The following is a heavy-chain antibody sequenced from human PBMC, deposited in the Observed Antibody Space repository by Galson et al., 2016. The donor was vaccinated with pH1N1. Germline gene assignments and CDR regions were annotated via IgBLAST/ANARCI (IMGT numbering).Heavy chain of an antibody. V-gene: IGHV5-51*01. CDR1: GYSLTNYW. CDR2: IYLSDSHT. CDR3: ASTRPEFRYFDWQKPHSFDY. Sequence: QSGAEVKKPGESLKISCEGFGYSLTNYWIVWVRQMPGKGLEWMGIIYLSDSHTTYSPSFQGQATISAYKSIRTAYLERSSLKASDTATYYCASTRPEFRYFDWQKPHSFDYWGQGTLVTVSS. J-gene: IGHJ4*02. D-gene: IGHD3-9*01.